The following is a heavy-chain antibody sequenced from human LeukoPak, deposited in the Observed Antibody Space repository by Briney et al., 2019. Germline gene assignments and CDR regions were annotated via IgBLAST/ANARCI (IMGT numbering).Heavy chain of an antibody. V-gene: IGHV2-5*02. Sequence: SGPTLVKPTQTLTLTCTYSGFSLSTSGVGVGWIRQPPGKALEWLALIYWDDDKRYSPSLKSRLTITKDTSKNQVVLTMTNMDPVDTATYYCAHSREYYGSGSYYMGNWFDPWGQGTLVTVSS. CDR1: GFSLSTSGVG. CDR3: AHSREYYGSGSYYMGNWFDP. J-gene: IGHJ5*02. D-gene: IGHD3-10*01. CDR2: IYWDDDK.